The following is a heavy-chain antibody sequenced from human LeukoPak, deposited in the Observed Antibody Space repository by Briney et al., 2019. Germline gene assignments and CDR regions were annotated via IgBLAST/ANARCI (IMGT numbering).Heavy chain of an antibody. J-gene: IGHJ4*02. Sequence: GGSLRLSCAASGFVFSSYWMSWVRQAPGKGLEWVANIKPDGSEKDYVDSVKGRFTISRDNAKNSLYLQMNSLRAEDTAVYYCARIGGWFGNDYWGQGTLVTVSS. D-gene: IGHD3-10*01. CDR1: GFVFSSYW. V-gene: IGHV3-7*05. CDR3: ARIGGWFGNDY. CDR2: IKPDGSEK.